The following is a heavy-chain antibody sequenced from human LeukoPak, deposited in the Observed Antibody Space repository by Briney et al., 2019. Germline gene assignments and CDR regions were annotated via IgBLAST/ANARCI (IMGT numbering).Heavy chain of an antibody. CDR3: ARVYCPNGVCYNSRGWFDP. J-gene: IGHJ5*02. CDR2: INHSGST. Sequence: KSSETLSLTCAVYGGSFSGYYWSWIRQPPGKGLEWIGEINHSGSTNYNPSLKSRVTISVDTSKNQFSLKLSSVTAADTAVYYCARVYCPNGVCYNSRGWFDPWGQGTLVTVSS. D-gene: IGHD2-8*01. CDR1: GGSFSGYY. V-gene: IGHV4-34*01.